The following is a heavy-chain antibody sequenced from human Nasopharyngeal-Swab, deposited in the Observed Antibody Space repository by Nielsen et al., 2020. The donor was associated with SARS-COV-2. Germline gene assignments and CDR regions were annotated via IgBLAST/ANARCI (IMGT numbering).Heavy chain of an antibody. CDR3: ACYYYGSGSLDY. CDR1: GYTFTSYG. D-gene: IGHD3-10*01. Sequence: ASVKVSCKASGYTFTSYGISWVRQAPGQGLEWMGWISAYNGNTNYAQKLQGRVTMTRDTSTSTVYMELSSLRSEDTAVYYCACYYYGSGSLDYWGQGTLVTVSS. CDR2: ISAYNGNT. J-gene: IGHJ4*02. V-gene: IGHV1-18*01.